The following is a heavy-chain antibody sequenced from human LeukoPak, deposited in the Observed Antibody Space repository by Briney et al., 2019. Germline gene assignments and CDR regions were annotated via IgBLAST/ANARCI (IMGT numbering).Heavy chain of an antibody. CDR3: AKIPVDTAMANVDY. D-gene: IGHD5-18*01. CDR2: IRYDGSNK. Sequence: QAGGSLRLSCAASAFTFSSYGMHWVRQAPGKGLEWVAFIRYDGSNKYYADPVKGRFTISRDNSKNTLYLQMNSLRAEDTAVYYCAKIPVDTAMANVDYWGQGTLVTVSS. V-gene: IGHV3-30*02. J-gene: IGHJ4*02. CDR1: AFTFSSYG.